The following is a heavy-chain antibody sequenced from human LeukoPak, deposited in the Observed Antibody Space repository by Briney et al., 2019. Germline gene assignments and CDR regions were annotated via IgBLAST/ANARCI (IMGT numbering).Heavy chain of an antibody. V-gene: IGHV1-2*02. CDR1: GYTFTGYY. J-gene: IGHJ5*02. CDR2: INPNSGGT. Sequence: GASVKVSCKASGYTFTGYYMHWVRQAPGQGLEWMGWINPNSGGTNYAQKFQGRVTMTRDTSISTAYMELSRLRSDDTAVYYCARRTSGYSSVWNWFDPLGQGTLVTVSS. CDR3: ARRTSGYSSVWNWFDP. D-gene: IGHD6-19*01.